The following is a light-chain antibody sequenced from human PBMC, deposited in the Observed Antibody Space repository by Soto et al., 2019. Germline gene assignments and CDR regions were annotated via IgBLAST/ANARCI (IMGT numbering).Light chain of an antibody. CDR2: GAS. Sequence: TVLKQCPGSLSLSPGERATLSCRASQSVSSSYLGWYQQKPGQAPRLLMYGASSRATGIPDRFSGSGSGTDFTLSISRLESEDFAVYFCLQYGSSPWTFGQGTKVDI. J-gene: IGKJ1*01. CDR3: LQYGSSPWT. CDR1: QSVSSSY. V-gene: IGKV3-20*01.